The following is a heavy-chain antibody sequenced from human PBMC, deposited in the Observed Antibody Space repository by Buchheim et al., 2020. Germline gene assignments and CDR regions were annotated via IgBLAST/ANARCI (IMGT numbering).Heavy chain of an antibody. Sequence: QVQLVQSGAEVKKPGASVKVSCKASGYTFTSYYMHWVRQAPGQGLEWMGIINPSGGSTSYAQKFQGRVTMTRDTSTSTVYMELSSLRSEDTAVYYCARLGTLGYSYGYHGALNDYWGQGTL. CDR2: INPSGGST. D-gene: IGHD5-18*01. J-gene: IGHJ4*02. CDR1: GYTFTSYY. V-gene: IGHV1-46*03. CDR3: ARLGTLGYSYGYHGALNDY.